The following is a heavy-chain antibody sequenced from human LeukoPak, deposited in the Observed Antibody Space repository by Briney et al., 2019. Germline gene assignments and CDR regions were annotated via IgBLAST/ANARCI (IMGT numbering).Heavy chain of an antibody. CDR2: ISSSSSYI. Sequence: GGSLRLSCAASGFTFSSYSMNWVRQAPGKGLEWVSSISSSSSYIYYADSVKGRFTISRDNAKNSLYLQMNSLRAEDTAVYYCARDSLYYYGSGRYTYWGQGTLVTVSS. V-gene: IGHV3-21*01. CDR3: ARDSLYYYGSGRYTY. CDR1: GFTFSSYS. D-gene: IGHD3-10*01. J-gene: IGHJ4*02.